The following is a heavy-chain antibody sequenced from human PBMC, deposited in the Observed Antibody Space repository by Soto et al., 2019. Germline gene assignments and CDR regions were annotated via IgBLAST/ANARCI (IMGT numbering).Heavy chain of an antibody. CDR1: GGSISSSSYY. Sequence: QLQLQASRPGLVKPSDTLSLTCTVSGGSISSSSYYLGWIRQPPGKGLEWIGSIYYSGSTYYNPSLRSRLTISVVTSNNRFSLKLSRVTGADTAVYYCARHLYYDILDGGLNWFDPWGQGTLVTVSS. D-gene: IGHD3-9*01. CDR2: IYYSGST. CDR3: ARHLYYDILDGGLNWFDP. V-gene: IGHV4-39*01. J-gene: IGHJ5*02.